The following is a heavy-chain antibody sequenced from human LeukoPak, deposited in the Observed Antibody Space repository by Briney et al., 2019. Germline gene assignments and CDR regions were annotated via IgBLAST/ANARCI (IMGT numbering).Heavy chain of an antibody. Sequence: KPGGSLRLSCAASGFTFSSYDMKWVRQAPGKGLEWVSYISSSSSYTNYADSVKGRFTISRDNAKNSLYLQMNSLRAEDTAVYYCAREENDYGDPRQSDFDYWGQGTLVTVSS. CDR1: GFTFSSYD. CDR2: ISSSSSYT. CDR3: AREENDYGDPRQSDFDY. J-gene: IGHJ4*02. D-gene: IGHD4-17*01. V-gene: IGHV3-11*05.